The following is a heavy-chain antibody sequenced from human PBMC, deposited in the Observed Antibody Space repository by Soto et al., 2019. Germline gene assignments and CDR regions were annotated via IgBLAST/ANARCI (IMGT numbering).Heavy chain of an antibody. CDR3: ARRAGDSSGYYSL. D-gene: IGHD3-22*01. Sequence: SETLSLTCTVSGVSVSGGSYYWSWIRQPPGKGLEWIGYIYHSGSSNYNPSLKSRVTISVDTSKNQFSLKLSSVTAADTAVYYCARRAGDSSGYYSLWGQGTLVTVSS. J-gene: IGHJ4*02. CDR2: IYHSGSS. CDR1: GVSVSGGSYY. V-gene: IGHV4-61*01.